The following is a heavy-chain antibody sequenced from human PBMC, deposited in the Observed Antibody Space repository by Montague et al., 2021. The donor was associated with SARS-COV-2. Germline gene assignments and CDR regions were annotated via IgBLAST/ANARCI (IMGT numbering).Heavy chain of an antibody. Sequence: SETLSLTCTVSGGSISTYYWSWIRQPPGKGLEWIGYIYYSGTANYNSSLKRRVTISVDTSKNQFSLNVRSVTAADTAVYYCARLVRGREPRFDPWGQGTLVTVSS. CDR1: GGSISTYY. CDR3: ARLVRGREPRFDP. V-gene: IGHV4-59*08. D-gene: IGHD1-14*01. CDR2: IYYSGTA. J-gene: IGHJ5*02.